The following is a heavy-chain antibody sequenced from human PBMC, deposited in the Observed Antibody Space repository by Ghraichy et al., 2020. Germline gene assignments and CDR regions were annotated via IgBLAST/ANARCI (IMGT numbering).Heavy chain of an antibody. J-gene: IGHJ4*02. Sequence: GGSLRLSCAASGFTVSSNYMSWVRQAPGKGLEWVSVIYSGGSTYYADSVKGRFTISRDNSKNTLYLQMNSLRAEDTAVYYCAREEGGEVTTSAYWGQGTLVTVSS. CDR3: AREEGGEVTTSAY. D-gene: IGHD4-17*01. V-gene: IGHV3-53*01. CDR2: IYSGGST. CDR1: GFTVSSNY.